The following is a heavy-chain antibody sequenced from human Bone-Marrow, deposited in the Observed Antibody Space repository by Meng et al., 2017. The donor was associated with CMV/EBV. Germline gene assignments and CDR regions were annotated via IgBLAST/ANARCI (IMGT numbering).Heavy chain of an antibody. CDR2: IYYSGST. CDR1: GGSY. D-gene: IGHD2-15*01. Sequence: GGSYWSSFRQPPGKVLEWIGYIYYSGSTYYIPSLKSRVTISVDTSKNQFSLKLSSVTAADTAVYYCAREVDGCSGGSCYSGEYYFDYWGQGTLVTVSS. J-gene: IGHJ4*02. V-gene: IGHV4-31*02. CDR3: AREVDGCSGGSCYSGEYYFDY.